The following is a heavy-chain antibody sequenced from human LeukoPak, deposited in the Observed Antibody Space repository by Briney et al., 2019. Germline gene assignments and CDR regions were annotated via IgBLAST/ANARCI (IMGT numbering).Heavy chain of an antibody. Sequence: PGESLRLSCVASGISFKNTWMSWVRQAPGKGLEWVGLIRSQVDGGTADYAAAVKGRFSISRDDSKNTLHQQMRSLKTEDTAVYYCATVYWYFDLCGLGTLVSVSA. J-gene: IGHJ2*01. V-gene: IGHV3-15*01. CDR1: GISFKNTW. CDR2: IRSQVDGGTA. CDR3: ATVYWYFDL.